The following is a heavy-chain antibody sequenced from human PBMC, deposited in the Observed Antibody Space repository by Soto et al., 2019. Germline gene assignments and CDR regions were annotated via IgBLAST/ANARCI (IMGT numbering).Heavy chain of an antibody. Sequence: QLQLQESGSGLVKPSQTLSLTCTVSGGSISSGSYPWTWIRQPPGKGLEWIGYIYHTGTTYYNPSLKSRVTISVDTSKTQFSLKLSSVTAADTAVYYCARARYCSGGSCCSDYWGQGTLVTVSS. CDR3: ARARYCSGGSCCSDY. J-gene: IGHJ4*02. CDR1: GGSISSGSYP. D-gene: IGHD2-15*01. V-gene: IGHV4-30-2*01. CDR2: IYHTGTT.